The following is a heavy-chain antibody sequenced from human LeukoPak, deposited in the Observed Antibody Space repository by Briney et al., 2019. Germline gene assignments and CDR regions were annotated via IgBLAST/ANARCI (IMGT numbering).Heavy chain of an antibody. Sequence: PSETLSLTCTVSGGSISSSSYYWGWIRQPPGQGLEWIGTIPYSGNAYYSPSLKSRVTISVDTSKNQFSLKVSSVTAADTAVCYCARYPYSGISGWQAFDYWGQGTLVTVSS. J-gene: IGHJ4*02. CDR3: ARYPYSGISGWQAFDY. V-gene: IGHV4-39*01. D-gene: IGHD6-19*01. CDR1: GGSISSSSYY. CDR2: IPYSGNA.